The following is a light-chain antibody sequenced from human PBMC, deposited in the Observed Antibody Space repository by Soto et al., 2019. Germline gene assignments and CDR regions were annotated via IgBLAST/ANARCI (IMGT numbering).Light chain of an antibody. J-gene: IGKJ1*01. CDR1: QSLLHSNGYNY. Sequence: IVMTQSPLSLPVTPGEPASISCRSSQSLLHSNGYNYLDWYLQKPGQSPQLLIYLGSNRASGVPDRLSGSGSGTDFTLKISRVEAKDVGVYYCMQALHTPWTFGQGTKVEIK. CDR2: LGS. V-gene: IGKV2-28*01. CDR3: MQALHTPWT.